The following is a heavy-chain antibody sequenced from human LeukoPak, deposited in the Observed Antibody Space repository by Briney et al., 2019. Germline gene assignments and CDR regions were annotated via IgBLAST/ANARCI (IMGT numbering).Heavy chain of an antibody. D-gene: IGHD5-12*01. V-gene: IGHV3-9*01. CDR3: AKDGMSGYGSDFDY. Sequence: GGSLRLSSAASGFTFDDYAMHWVRQAPGKGLEWVSGISWNSGSIGYADSVKGRFTISRDNAKNSLYLQMNSLRAEDTALYHCAKDGMSGYGSDFDYWGQGTLVTVSS. CDR2: ISWNSGSI. J-gene: IGHJ4*02. CDR1: GFTFDDYA.